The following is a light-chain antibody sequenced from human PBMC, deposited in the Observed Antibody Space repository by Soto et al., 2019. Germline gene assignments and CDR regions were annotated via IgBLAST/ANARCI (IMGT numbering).Light chain of an antibody. Sequence: QSALTQPASVSGSPGQSITISCTGTSSDVGAYNYVSWYQQHPGKAPKLMIYEVSNRPSGVSNRFSGSKSGNTASLTISGLQAEDEADYYCSSYRSSILGVFGTGTKLTVL. J-gene: IGLJ1*01. CDR2: EVS. V-gene: IGLV2-14*01. CDR3: SSYRSSILGV. CDR1: SSDVGAYNY.